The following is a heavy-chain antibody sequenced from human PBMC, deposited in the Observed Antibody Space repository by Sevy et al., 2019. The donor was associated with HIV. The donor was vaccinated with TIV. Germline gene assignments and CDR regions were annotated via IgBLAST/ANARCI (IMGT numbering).Heavy chain of an antibody. CDR1: GYTFTSYD. CDR3: PGVTTYEGAGGAFDI. V-gene: IGHV1-8*01. Sequence: ASVKVSCKASGYTFTSYDINWVRQATGQGLEWMGWMNPNSGNTGYAQKFQGRITMTRNTFIITAYMVLSSLRSEDTVVYYCPGVTTYEGAGGAFDIWGQETMVTVSS. D-gene: IGHD3-16*01. CDR2: MNPNSGNT. J-gene: IGHJ3*02.